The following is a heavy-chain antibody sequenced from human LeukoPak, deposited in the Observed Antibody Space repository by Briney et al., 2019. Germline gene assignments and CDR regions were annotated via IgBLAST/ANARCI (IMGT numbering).Heavy chain of an antibody. D-gene: IGHD1-26*01. CDR1: GFNFNYVW. J-gene: IGHJ6*02. Sequence: GGSLRLSCAASGFNFNYVWMNWVRQAPGKGLEWVGRIRTKIEGETTDYAAPVKGRFSISRDDAKTTPYLHMNSLKTEDSAVYYCTTERNWELLRPYGLDIWGQGTTVTVSS. CDR2: IRTKIEGETT. V-gene: IGHV3-15*01. CDR3: TTERNWELLRPYGLDI.